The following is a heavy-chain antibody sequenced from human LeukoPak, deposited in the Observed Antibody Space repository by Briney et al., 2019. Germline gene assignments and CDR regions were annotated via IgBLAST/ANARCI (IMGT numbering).Heavy chain of an antibody. CDR2: FDPEDGET. Sequence: ASVKVSCKVSGYTLTELSMHWVRQAPGKGLEWMGGFDPEDGETIYAQKFQGRATMTEDTSTDTAYMELSSLRSEDTAVYYCATLFDYDSSGYYIFDYWGQGTLVTVSS. D-gene: IGHD3-22*01. CDR1: GYTLTELS. CDR3: ATLFDYDSSGYYIFDY. V-gene: IGHV1-24*01. J-gene: IGHJ4*02.